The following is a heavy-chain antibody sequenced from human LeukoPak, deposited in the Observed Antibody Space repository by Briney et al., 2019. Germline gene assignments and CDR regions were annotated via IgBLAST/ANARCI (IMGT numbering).Heavy chain of an antibody. Sequence: SETLSLTCAVYGGSFSGYYWSWIRQPPGKGLEWIGEINHSGSTNYNPSLQSRVTISVDTSKNQFSLKLSSVTAADTAVYYCARVRRDFWSGYYYYYYYYMDVWGKGTTVTVSS. D-gene: IGHD3-3*01. CDR2: INHSGST. CDR1: GGSFSGYY. CDR3: ARVRRDFWSGYYYYYYYYMDV. J-gene: IGHJ6*03. V-gene: IGHV4-34*01.